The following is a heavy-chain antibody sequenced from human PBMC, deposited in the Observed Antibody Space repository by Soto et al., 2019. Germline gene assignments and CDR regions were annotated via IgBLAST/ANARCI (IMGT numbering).Heavy chain of an antibody. J-gene: IGHJ5*02. CDR2: IYHSGST. V-gene: IGHV4-4*02. Sequence: QVQLQESGPGLVKPSGTLSLTCAVSSGSISSSNWWSWVRQPPGKGLEWIGEIYHSGSTNYNPSLKSRVNISVDKSKNQFSLKLSSVTAADTAVYYCARVTKYYDILTGYGSYGNWFDPWGQGTLVTVSS. CDR3: ARVTKYYDILTGYGSYGNWFDP. CDR1: SGSISSSNW. D-gene: IGHD3-9*01.